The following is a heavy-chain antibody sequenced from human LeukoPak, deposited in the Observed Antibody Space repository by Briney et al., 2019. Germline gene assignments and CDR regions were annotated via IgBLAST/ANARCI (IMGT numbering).Heavy chain of an antibody. Sequence: QPGGSLRLSCAASGFTFSSYAMHWVRQAPGKGLEWVAVISYDGSNKYYADSVKGRFTISRDNSKNTLYLQMNSLRAEDTAVYYCAREDAEYYDILTGYYEAFDYWGQGTLVTVSS. CDR2: ISYDGSNK. CDR3: AREDAEYYDILTGYYEAFDY. V-gene: IGHV3-30-3*01. CDR1: GFTFSSYA. D-gene: IGHD3-9*01. J-gene: IGHJ4*02.